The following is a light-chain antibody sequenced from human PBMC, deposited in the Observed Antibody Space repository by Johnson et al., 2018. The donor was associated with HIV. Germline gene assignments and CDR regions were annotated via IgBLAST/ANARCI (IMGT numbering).Light chain of an antibody. J-gene: IGLJ1*01. CDR3: GTWDTSLGAQYV. CDR1: SSNIGNNY. V-gene: IGLV1-51*02. CDR2: ENN. Sequence: QSVLTQPPSVSAAPGQKVTISCSGSSSNIGNNYVSWYQQLPGSAPKLLIYENNKRPSGIPYRFSGSRSGTSATLDITGLQTEDEADYYCGTWDTSLGAQYVFGSGTKVTVL.